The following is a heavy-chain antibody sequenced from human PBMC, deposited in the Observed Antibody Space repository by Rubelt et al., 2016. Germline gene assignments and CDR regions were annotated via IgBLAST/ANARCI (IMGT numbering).Heavy chain of an antibody. CDR3: ARGETGPGYYYYGMDV. V-gene: IGHV4-59*09. Sequence: RVTISVDTSKNQFSLKLSSVTAADTAVYYCARGETGPGYYYYGMDVWGQGTTVTVSS. D-gene: IGHD1-14*01. J-gene: IGHJ6*02.